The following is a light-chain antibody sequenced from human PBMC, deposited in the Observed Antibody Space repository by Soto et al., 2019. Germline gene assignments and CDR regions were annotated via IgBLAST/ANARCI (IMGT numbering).Light chain of an antibody. CDR3: QQYGDSPRGT. Sequence: EVVLTQSPASLSLSPGERATLSCGASQIVSSNYLAWYQQKPGLAPRLLIYDASTRATGVPDRFRGSGSGTDFTLTISRLEPEDSAVYYCQQYGDSPRGTFGGGTKVEIK. J-gene: IGKJ4*01. CDR1: QIVSSNY. V-gene: IGKV3D-20*01. CDR2: DAS.